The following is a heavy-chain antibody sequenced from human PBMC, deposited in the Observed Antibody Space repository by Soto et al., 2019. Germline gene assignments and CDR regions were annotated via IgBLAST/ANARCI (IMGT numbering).Heavy chain of an antibody. V-gene: IGHV4-31*03. J-gene: IGHJ6*02. CDR1: GASISSGDYS. Sequence: SETLSLTCTVSGASISSGDYSWSWIRQYPGQGLEWIGDIYYTGTTNYNPSLKSRLTISVDTSKNQFSLKLTSVTAADTAVYYCARDGVIIAVAGTYYYYGMDVWGQGTTVTVSS. D-gene: IGHD6-19*01. CDR3: ARDGVIIAVAGTYYYYGMDV. CDR2: IYYTGTT.